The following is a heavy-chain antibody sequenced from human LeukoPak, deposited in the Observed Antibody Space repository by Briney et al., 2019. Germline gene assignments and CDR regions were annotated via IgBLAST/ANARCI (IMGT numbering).Heavy chain of an antibody. V-gene: IGHV3-48*03. D-gene: IGHD3-22*01. CDR3: ARDNYDSSGYYFD. J-gene: IGHJ4*02. CDR1: GFTFRSYE. Sequence: GGSLRLSCAASGFTFRSYEMNWVRQAPGKGLEWVSYISSSGSTTHYADSVKGRFTISRDNAKKSLYLQMNSLRAEDTAVYYCARDNYDSSGYYFDWGQGTLVTVSS. CDR2: ISSSGSTT.